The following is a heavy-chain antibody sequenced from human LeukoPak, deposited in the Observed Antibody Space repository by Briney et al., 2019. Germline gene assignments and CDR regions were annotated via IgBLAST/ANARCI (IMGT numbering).Heavy chain of an antibody. D-gene: IGHD3-9*01. CDR1: GFTVSSNY. J-gene: IGHJ4*02. CDR3: ARGLRYFDWPSLGY. Sequence: PGGSLRLSCAASGFTVSSNYMSWVRQAPGKGLEWVSVIYSGGSTYYADSVKGRFTISRDNSKNTLYLQMNSLRAEDTSVYYGARGLRYFDWPSLGYWGQGTLVTVSS. CDR2: IYSGGST. V-gene: IGHV3-66*02.